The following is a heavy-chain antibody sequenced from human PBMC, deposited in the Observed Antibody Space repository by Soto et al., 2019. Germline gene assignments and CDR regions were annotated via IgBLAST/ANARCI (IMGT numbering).Heavy chain of an antibody. D-gene: IGHD2-21*01. J-gene: IGHJ4*02. CDR3: TKNIAYALDX. Sequence: PSDTLSLTFDVSGGSITNSNWWSWVRQPPGDGLEWIGEMHHIGRTNYNPSLKIRVTMSVDTSKNQFFLEMNSVTAADTAVYYCTKNIAYALDXWGQGTLVTVSX. V-gene: IGHV4-4*02. CDR2: MHHIGRT. CDR1: GGSITNSNW.